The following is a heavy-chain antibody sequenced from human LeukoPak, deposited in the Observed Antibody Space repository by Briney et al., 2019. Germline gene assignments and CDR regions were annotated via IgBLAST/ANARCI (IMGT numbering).Heavy chain of an antibody. CDR2: IFYSGST. Sequence: PSETLSLTCTVSGGSISSSSYYWGWIRQPPGKGLEWIGTIFYSGSTYYNPSLKNQVTISVDTSKNQFSLKLSSVTAADTAVYYCARIYSYGFGYYYYYMDVWGKGTTVTVSS. J-gene: IGHJ6*03. V-gene: IGHV4-39*07. CDR3: ARIYSYGFGYYYYYMDV. CDR1: GGSISSSSYY. D-gene: IGHD5-18*01.